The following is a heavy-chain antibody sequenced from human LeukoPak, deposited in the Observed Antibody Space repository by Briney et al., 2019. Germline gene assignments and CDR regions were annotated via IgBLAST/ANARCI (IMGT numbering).Heavy chain of an antibody. Sequence: PGGSLTLSCAASRFTFSNYAMSWVRPAPGKGLEWVSGISGGGGSTYYADSVKGRFTISRDNSKNTLYLQMNSLRAEDTAVYYCAKFKSGYDGSDAFYIWGQGTMVTFSS. V-gene: IGHV3-23*01. CDR3: AKFKSGYDGSDAFYI. CDR2: ISGGGGST. J-gene: IGHJ3*02. D-gene: IGHD5-12*01. CDR1: RFTFSNYA.